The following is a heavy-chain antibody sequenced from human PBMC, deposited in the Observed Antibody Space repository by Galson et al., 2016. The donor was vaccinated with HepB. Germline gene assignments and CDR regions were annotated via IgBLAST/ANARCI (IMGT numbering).Heavy chain of an antibody. CDR1: GFSFSSFA. D-gene: IGHD6-13*01. CDR3: ARGGYSSSWYISDYMDV. V-gene: IGHV3-30-3*01. J-gene: IGHJ6*03. CDR2: ISYDGGNK. Sequence: LRLSCAASGFSFSSFAIHWVRQAPGKGLEWVAVISYDGGNKYSADSVKGRFTISRDNSENTLFLQMNSLRPEDTAVYYCARGGYSSSWYISDYMDVWGKGTTVIVSS.